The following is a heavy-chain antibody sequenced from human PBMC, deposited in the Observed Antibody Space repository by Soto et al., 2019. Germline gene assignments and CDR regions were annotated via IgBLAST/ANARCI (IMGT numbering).Heavy chain of an antibody. CDR3: ATSSGRIVGATTDY. D-gene: IGHD1-26*01. CDR2: ISGSGGST. V-gene: IGHV3-23*01. Sequence: EVQLLESGGGLVQPGGSLRLSCAASGFTFSSYAMSWVRQAPGKGLQWVSAISGSGGSTYYADSVKGRFTISRDNSKNTLYLQMNSLRAEDMAVYYCATSSGRIVGATTDYWGQGTLVTVSS. CDR1: GFTFSSYA. J-gene: IGHJ4*02.